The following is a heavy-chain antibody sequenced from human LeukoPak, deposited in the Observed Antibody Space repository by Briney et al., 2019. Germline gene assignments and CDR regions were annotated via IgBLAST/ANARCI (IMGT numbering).Heavy chain of an antibody. CDR2: INWNGGNT. CDR3: ARALSSYVDYYYYYYMDV. V-gene: IGHV3-20*04. J-gene: IGHJ6*03. CDR1: GFTFDDYG. D-gene: IGHD4-11*01. Sequence: GGSLRLSCAASGFTFDDYGMSWVRQAPGKGLEWVSGINWNGGNTGYVDSVKGRFTISRDNAKNSLYLQMNSLRVEDTALYYCARALSSYVDYYYYYYMDVWGKGTTVTVSS.